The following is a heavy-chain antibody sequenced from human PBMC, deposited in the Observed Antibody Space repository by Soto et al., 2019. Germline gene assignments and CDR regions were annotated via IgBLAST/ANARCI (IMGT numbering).Heavy chain of an antibody. Sequence: GGSLRLSCAASGFTFSSYAMTWVRQAPGKGLEWVSAISGSGSSTYYADSVKGRFTISRDNSKNTLYLQMNSLRAEDTAVYYCAKGLLRSFDPWGQGTLVTVSS. CDR1: GFTFSSYA. V-gene: IGHV3-23*01. J-gene: IGHJ5*02. CDR3: AKGLLRSFDP. CDR2: ISGSGSST.